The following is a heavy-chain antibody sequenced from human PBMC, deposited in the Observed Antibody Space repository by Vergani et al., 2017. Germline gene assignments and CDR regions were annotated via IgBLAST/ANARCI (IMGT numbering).Heavy chain of an antibody. CDR1: GSTFSSFA. Sequence: EVQLVESGGGLVQPGGSLRPSCPASGSTFSSFAMSWVRQAPGKGLEWVSAISGSGGSTYYADSVKGRFTISRDNSKNTLYLQMNSLRAEDTAVYYCARRRDYGDYPTYYYYYMDVWGKGTTVTVSS. D-gene: IGHD4-17*01. V-gene: IGHV3-23*04. CDR3: ARRRDYGDYPTYYYYYMDV. J-gene: IGHJ6*03. CDR2: ISGSGGST.